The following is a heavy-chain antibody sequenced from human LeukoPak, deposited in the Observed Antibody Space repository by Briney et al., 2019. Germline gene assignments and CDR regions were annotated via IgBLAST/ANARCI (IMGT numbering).Heavy chain of an antibody. J-gene: IGHJ4*02. Sequence: GGSLRLSCAASGFTVSSNYMSWVRQAPGKGLERVSLIYSGGSTYYADSVKGRFTISRDNSRNTLYLQMNSLRAEDTAVYYCARDLLRGPNGGYWGQGTLVTVSS. V-gene: IGHV3-53*01. CDR3: ARDLLRGPNGGY. D-gene: IGHD2-8*01. CDR1: GFTVSSNY. CDR2: IYSGGST.